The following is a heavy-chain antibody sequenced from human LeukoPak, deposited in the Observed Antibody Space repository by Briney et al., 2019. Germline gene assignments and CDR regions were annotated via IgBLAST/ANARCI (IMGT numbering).Heavy chain of an antibody. J-gene: IGHJ3*02. CDR1: GYTFTSYY. Sequence: ASVKVSCKASGYTFTSYYIHSVRQAPGQGLEWMGKVNPTDGSTTYAQKFQGRVTMTSDTSTSTVYMELISLRSEDTAVYYCAREFYTAFDIWGQGTMVTVSS. V-gene: IGHV1-46*01. D-gene: IGHD2-2*02. CDR3: AREFYTAFDI. CDR2: VNPTDGST.